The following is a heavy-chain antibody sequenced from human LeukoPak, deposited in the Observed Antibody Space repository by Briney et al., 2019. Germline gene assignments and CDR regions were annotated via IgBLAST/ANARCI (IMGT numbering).Heavy chain of an antibody. CDR2: ISGSGGST. V-gene: IGHV3-23*01. D-gene: IGHD5-24*01. CDR3: AKAEEGRDGYNDY. J-gene: IGHJ4*02. CDR1: GFTFSSYA. Sequence: PGGSLRLSCAASGFTFSSYAMNWVRQAPGKGLEWVSAISGSGGSTYYADSVKGRFTISRDNSKNTLYLQMNSLRAEDTAVYYCAKAEEGRDGYNDYWGQGTLVTVSS.